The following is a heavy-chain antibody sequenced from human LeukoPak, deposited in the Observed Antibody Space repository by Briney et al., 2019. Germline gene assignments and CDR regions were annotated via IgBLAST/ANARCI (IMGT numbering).Heavy chain of an antibody. CDR1: GLTFSTYW. J-gene: IGHJ4*02. CDR2: IKEDGSEK. D-gene: IGHD2-2*01. CDR3: ARNARGPGDY. Sequence: GGSLRLSCAASGLTFSTYWMNWVRQAPGKGLEWVANIKEDGSEKYYVDSVKGRFTISRDNAKNSVYLQMNSLRAEDTAIYYCARNARGPGDYWGQGTVVTVSS. V-gene: IGHV3-7*01.